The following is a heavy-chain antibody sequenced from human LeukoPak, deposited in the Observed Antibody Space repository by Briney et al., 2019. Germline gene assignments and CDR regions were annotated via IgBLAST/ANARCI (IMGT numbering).Heavy chain of an antibody. J-gene: IGHJ4*02. CDR3: ARAGKSSSGRLAFDY. CDR1: GGSISSYY. Sequence: SETLSLTCTVSGGSISSYYWSWIRQPPGKGLEWIGYIYYSGSTNYNPSLKSRVTISVDTSKNQFSLKLSSVTAADTAVYYCARAGKSSSGRLAFDYWGQGTLVTVSS. V-gene: IGHV4-59*08. D-gene: IGHD6-19*01. CDR2: IYYSGST.